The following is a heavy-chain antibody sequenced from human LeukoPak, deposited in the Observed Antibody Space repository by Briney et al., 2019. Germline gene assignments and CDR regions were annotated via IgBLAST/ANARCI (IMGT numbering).Heavy chain of an antibody. CDR3: SRVNYGGNSGYHFDY. CDR2: IGDSGSGA. D-gene: IGHD4-23*01. CDR1: GFNFNYFA. J-gene: IGHJ4*02. V-gene: IGHV3-23*01. Sequence: GGSLRLSCFASGFNFNYFAMSWVRQAPGRRLEWVSTIGDSGSGASYADSVRGRFTISRDNSKNMVWLQMHSLRVDDSAVYYCSRVNYGGNSGYHFDYWGQGTLVTVSS.